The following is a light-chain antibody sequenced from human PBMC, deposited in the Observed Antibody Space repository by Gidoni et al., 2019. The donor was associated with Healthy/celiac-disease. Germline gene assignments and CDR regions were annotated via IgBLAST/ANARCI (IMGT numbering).Light chain of an antibody. Sequence: SSELTQDPAVSVALGQTVRITCQGDSLRSYYASWYQQKPGQAPVLVIYGKNNRPSGIPDRFSGSSSGNTASLTITGAQAEDEADYYCNSRDSSGNFGVVFGGGTKLTVL. J-gene: IGLJ2*01. CDR2: GKN. CDR3: NSRDSSGNFGVV. CDR1: SLRSYY. V-gene: IGLV3-19*01.